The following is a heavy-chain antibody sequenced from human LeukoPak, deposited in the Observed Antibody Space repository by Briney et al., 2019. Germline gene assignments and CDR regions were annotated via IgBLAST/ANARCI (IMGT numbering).Heavy chain of an antibody. CDR3: AKGAYDYIEMGYFDY. J-gene: IGHJ4*02. V-gene: IGHV3-23*01. CDR2: IVASSGST. CDR1: GFSISNSA. Sequence: GGSLRLSCAASGFSISNSAMSGVRQAPGKGRNGGSLIVASSGSTFYADSVKGRFTISRDSSKNTLYLQMNSLRAEDMAVYYCAKGAYDYIEMGYFDYWGQGTLVTVSS. D-gene: IGHD5-12*01.